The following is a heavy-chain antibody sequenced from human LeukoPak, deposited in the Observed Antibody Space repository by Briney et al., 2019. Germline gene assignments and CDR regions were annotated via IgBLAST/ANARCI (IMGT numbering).Heavy chain of an antibody. CDR1: GGSMNNYY. CDR2: IYYSGST. CDR3: ARAYGLFDH. J-gene: IGHJ4*02. V-gene: IGHV4-59*12. D-gene: IGHD3-10*01. Sequence: SETLSLTCTVSGGSMNNYYWSWIRQPPGKGLEWIGNIYYSGSTYYNPSLKSRVTISVDTSKNQFSLKLSSVTAADTAVYYCARAYGLFDHWGQGSLVTVSS.